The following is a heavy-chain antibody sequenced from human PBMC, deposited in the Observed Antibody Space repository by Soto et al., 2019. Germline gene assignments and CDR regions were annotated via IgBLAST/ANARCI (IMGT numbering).Heavy chain of an antibody. Sequence: ASGKVSCKASGYTFTSYYMHWVRQAPGQGPEWMGIINPSGGSTSYAQKFQGRVTMTRDTSTSTVYMDLSSLRSEDTAVYYCAREVERGYSYGSLEYWGQGTLVTVSS. D-gene: IGHD5-18*01. J-gene: IGHJ4*02. V-gene: IGHV1-46*01. CDR3: AREVERGYSYGSLEY. CDR1: GYTFTSYY. CDR2: INPSGGST.